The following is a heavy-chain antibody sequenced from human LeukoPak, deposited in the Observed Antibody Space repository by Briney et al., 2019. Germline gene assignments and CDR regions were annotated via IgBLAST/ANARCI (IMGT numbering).Heavy chain of an antibody. J-gene: IGHJ4*02. D-gene: IGHD3-10*01. CDR3: ARDISMLSVAPGY. V-gene: IGHV1-18*01. Sequence: ASVKVSCKGSDYSSTSNVITWVRQAPGQGLEWMGRITGYNGNTDYAQKLHGRVTMTTDTSTSTAYMELRSLSSDDTAVYYCARDISMLSVAPGYWGQGTLVTVSS. CDR2: ITGYNGNT. CDR1: DYSSTSNV.